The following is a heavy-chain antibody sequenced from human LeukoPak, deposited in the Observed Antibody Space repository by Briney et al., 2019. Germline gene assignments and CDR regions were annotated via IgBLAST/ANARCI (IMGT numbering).Heavy chain of an antibody. CDR1: GYTFSSNA. V-gene: IGHV1-3*01. Sequence: ASVKVSCKTSGYTFSSNAMHWVRQAPGQRLEWMGWINVDTGNRKYSQKLQGRVTITRDTSANTVYMELSSLTSDDTAVYYCARGSPAAGTPTFDYWGQGTLVTVSS. J-gene: IGHJ4*02. CDR3: ARGSPAAGTPTFDY. D-gene: IGHD6-13*01. CDR2: INVDTGNR.